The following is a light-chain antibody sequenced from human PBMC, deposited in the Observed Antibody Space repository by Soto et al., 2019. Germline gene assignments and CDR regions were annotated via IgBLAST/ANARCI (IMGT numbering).Light chain of an antibody. V-gene: IGLV3-21*02. CDR3: QVWDSSSDHPV. Sequence: SYELTQPPSVAVAPGQTARITCGGNNTGSKSVHWYQQKPGQAPVLVVYDDSDRPSGIPARFSGSNSGNTATLTISRVEAGDEADYYCQVWDSSSDHPVFGGGTQLTVL. CDR1: NTGSKS. CDR2: DDS. J-gene: IGLJ7*01.